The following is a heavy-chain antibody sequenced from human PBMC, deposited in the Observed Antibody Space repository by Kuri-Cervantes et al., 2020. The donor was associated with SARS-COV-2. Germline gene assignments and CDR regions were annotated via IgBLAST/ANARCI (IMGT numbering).Heavy chain of an antibody. CDR2: IFYSGST. D-gene: IGHD3-3*01. CDR1: GGSISGHY. J-gene: IGHJ6*03. V-gene: IGHV4-59*08. Sequence: GSLRLSCTVSGGSISGHYWSWIRQPPGKGLEWIGNIFYSGSTNYNPSLKSRVTISVDTSKNQFSLKLSSVTAADTAIYFCARHRKIYDYWGGRGYFYYYMDVCGSGTTVTVSS. CDR3: ARHRKIYDYWGGRGYFYYYMDV.